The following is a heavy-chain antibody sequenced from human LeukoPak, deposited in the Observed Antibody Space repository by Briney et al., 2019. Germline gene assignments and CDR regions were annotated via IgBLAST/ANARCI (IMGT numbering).Heavy chain of an antibody. Sequence: GESLKISCKGSGYNFNTYWVAWVRQMPGKGLEWMGIIHPVDSDIRYSPSFQGQVTISADRSINTAYLQWSSLKASDTAMYYCARGGRGYSYVGPNDYWGQGTLVTVSS. V-gene: IGHV5-51*01. J-gene: IGHJ4*02. CDR2: IHPVDSDI. D-gene: IGHD5-18*01. CDR1: GYNFNTYW. CDR3: ARGGRGYSYVGPNDY.